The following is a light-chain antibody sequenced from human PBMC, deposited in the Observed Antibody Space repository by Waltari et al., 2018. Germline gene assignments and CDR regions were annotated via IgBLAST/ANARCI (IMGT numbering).Light chain of an antibody. V-gene: IGLV2-14*01. CDR3: SSYTSSST. J-gene: IGLJ1*01. Sequence: QSALTQPASVSGSPGQSITISCTGPSSDVGGYNYVSWYQQHPGKAPKLMIYDVSNRPSGVSNRFSGSKSGNTASLPISGLQAEDEADYYCSSYTSSSTFGTGTKVTVL. CDR1: SSDVGGYNY. CDR2: DVS.